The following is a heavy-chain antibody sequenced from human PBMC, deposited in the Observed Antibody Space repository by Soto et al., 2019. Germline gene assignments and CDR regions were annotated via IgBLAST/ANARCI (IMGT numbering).Heavy chain of an antibody. D-gene: IGHD5-18*01. CDR2: IYPDESDT. CDR1: GYSFTKYW. J-gene: IGHJ6*02. V-gene: IGHV5-51*01. Sequence: PGESLKISCKGSGYSFTKYWIGWVRQMPGKGLEWMAIIYPDESDTRYSPSFQGQVTISADKSISTAYLQWSSLKASDTAMYYCARDWYSYSVDTAMVNYYYYYGMDVWGQGTTVTVSS. CDR3: ARDWYSYSVDTAMVNYYYYYGMDV.